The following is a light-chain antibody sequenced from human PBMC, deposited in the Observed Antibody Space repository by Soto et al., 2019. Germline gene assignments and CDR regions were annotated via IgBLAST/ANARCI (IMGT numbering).Light chain of an antibody. J-gene: IGKJ4*01. CDR2: DAS. Sequence: EIVLTQSPATRSLSPGERATLSCRASQSVSSYLAWYQQKPGQAPRLLIYDASNRATGIPARFSGSGSGTDFTLTISSLEPEDFAVYYCQQRRNWPPVTFGGGTKVDIK. CDR3: QQRRNWPPVT. CDR1: QSVSSY. V-gene: IGKV3-11*01.